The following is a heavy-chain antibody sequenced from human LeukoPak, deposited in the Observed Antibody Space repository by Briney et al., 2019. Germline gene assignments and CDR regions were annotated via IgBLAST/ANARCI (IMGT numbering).Heavy chain of an antibody. J-gene: IGHJ4*02. Sequence: GGSLRLSCAASGFTFSSYGMHWVRQAPGKGLEWVAFIRYDGSNKYYADSVKGRFTISRDNSKNTLYLQMNSLRAEDTAVYYCAKDWDVVVAPAAMVDYWGQGTLVTVSS. CDR2: IRYDGSNK. CDR3: AKDWDVVVAPAAMVDY. V-gene: IGHV3-30*02. CDR1: GFTFSSYG. D-gene: IGHD2-2*01.